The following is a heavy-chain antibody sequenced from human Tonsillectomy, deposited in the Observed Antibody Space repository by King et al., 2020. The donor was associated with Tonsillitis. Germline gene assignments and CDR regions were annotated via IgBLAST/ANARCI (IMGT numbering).Heavy chain of an antibody. CDR1: NFSIASAYY. V-gene: IGHV4-38-2*02. Sequence: VQLQESGPRLVKPSETLSLTCTVSNFSIASAYYWSWIRQSPGKGLEWMGNVFHRGTTHYNPSPKSRVTISVDTSKNQFSLKLSSVTAADTAMYYCARAVCTSVSCYPHFDYWGQGTLVTVSS. J-gene: IGHJ4*02. D-gene: IGHD2-2*01. CDR3: ARAVCTSVSCYPHFDY. CDR2: VFHRGTT.